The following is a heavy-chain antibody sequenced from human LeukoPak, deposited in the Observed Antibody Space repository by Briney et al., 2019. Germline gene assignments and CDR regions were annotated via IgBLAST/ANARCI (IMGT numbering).Heavy chain of an antibody. CDR1: GFTFSNYS. CDR2: ISSSSSYI. J-gene: IGHJ5*02. D-gene: IGHD6-6*01. CDR3: ARAGRRQLGRGPSWFDP. V-gene: IGHV3-21*04. Sequence: GGSLRLSCAASGFTFSNYSMNWVRQAPGKRLEWVSSISSSSSYIYHADSVKGRFTISRDNAKNSLYLQMNSLRSEDTAVYYCARAGRRQLGRGPSWFDPWGQGTLVTVSS.